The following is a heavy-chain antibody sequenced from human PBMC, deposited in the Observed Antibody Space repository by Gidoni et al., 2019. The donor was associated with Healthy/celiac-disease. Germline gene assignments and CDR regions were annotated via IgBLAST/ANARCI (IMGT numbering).Heavy chain of an antibody. CDR3: ARDLAPAYYDSSPVYGMDV. CDR1: GFTFSDYY. J-gene: IGHJ6*02. CDR2: NSRSSSYT. D-gene: IGHD3-22*01. Sequence: QVQLVESGGGLVKPGGSLRLSCAASGFTFSDYYMSWIRQAPGKGLEWVSNNSRSSSYTNYADSVKGRFTISRDKAKNSLYLQMNSLRAEDTAVYYCARDLAPAYYDSSPVYGMDVWGQGTTVTVSS. V-gene: IGHV3-11*05.